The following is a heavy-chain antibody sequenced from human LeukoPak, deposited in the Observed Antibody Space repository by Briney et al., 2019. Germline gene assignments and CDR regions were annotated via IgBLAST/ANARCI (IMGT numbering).Heavy chain of an antibody. CDR1: GGSFSGYY. Sequence: SETLSLTCAVYGGSFSGYYWSWIRQPPGKGLEWIGEINHSGSTNYNPSLKSRVTISLDTSKNQFSLKLSSVTAADTAVYYCARAWGSSWPFDYWGQGTLVTVSS. J-gene: IGHJ4*02. V-gene: IGHV4-34*01. CDR3: ARAWGSSWPFDY. D-gene: IGHD6-13*01. CDR2: INHSGST.